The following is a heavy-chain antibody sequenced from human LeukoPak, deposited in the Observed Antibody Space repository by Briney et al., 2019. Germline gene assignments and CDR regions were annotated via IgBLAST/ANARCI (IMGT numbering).Heavy chain of an antibody. V-gene: IGHV1-69*05. CDR3: ARVVDTAMVEGDYFDY. CDR2: IIPIFGTA. Sequence: GASVKVSCKASGGTFSSYAISWVRQAPGQGLEWMGGIIPIFGTANYAQKFQGRVTITRDTSASTAYMELSSLRSEDTAVYYCARVVDTAMVEGDYFDYWGQGTLVTVSS. CDR1: GGTFSSYA. J-gene: IGHJ4*02. D-gene: IGHD5-18*01.